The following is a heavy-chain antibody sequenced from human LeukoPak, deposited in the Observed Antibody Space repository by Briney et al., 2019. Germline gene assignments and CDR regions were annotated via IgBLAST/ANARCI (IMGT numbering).Heavy chain of an antibody. Sequence: SETLSLTCTVSGGSISTYYWSWIRQSPGKGLEWIGSIYYSGSTNYNPSLKSRVTISVDTSKNQFSLELSSVAAADTAVYYCAVNLTRHTFDIWGQGTMVTVSS. CDR2: IYYSGST. CDR3: AVNLTRHTFDI. V-gene: IGHV4-59*08. J-gene: IGHJ3*02. CDR1: GGSISTYY. D-gene: IGHD1-1*01.